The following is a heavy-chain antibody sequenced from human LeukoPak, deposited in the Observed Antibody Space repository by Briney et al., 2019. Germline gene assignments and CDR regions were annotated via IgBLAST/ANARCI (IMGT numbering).Heavy chain of an antibody. CDR3: ARDHGGATYDWFDP. Sequence: ASVKVSCKASGYTFTGYYMHWVRQAPGQGLEWMGWINPNSGGTNYEQKFQGRVTMTRDTSISTAYMELSRLRSDDTAVYYCARDHGGATYDWFDPWGQGTLVTVSS. CDR1: GYTFTGYY. V-gene: IGHV1-2*02. J-gene: IGHJ5*02. CDR2: INPNSGGT. D-gene: IGHD1-26*01.